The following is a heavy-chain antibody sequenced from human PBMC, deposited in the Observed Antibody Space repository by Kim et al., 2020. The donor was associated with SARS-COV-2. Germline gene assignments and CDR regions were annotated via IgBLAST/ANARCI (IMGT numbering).Heavy chain of an antibody. V-gene: IGHV3-64D*09. CDR2: IASDGGSS. Sequence: GGSLRLSCSASGFTFSSSVMHWVRRPPGKGLEHVSIIASDGGSSYYTDSVKGRFIISRDNSNNILYLRLRGLRPEDTAVYYCVRGNSATYYGAFDIWGQGTMVTVSS. CDR1: GFTFSSSV. CDR3: VRGNSATYYGAFDI. J-gene: IGHJ3*02. D-gene: IGHD1-26*01.